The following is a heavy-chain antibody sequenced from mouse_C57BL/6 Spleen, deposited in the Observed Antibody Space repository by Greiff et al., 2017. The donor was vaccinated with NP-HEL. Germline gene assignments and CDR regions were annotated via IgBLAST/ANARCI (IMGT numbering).Heavy chain of an antibody. CDR1: GYTFTSYW. Sequence: QVQLQQPGAELVKPGASVKLSCKASGYTFTSYWMHWVKQRPGQGLEWIGMIHPNSGSTNYNEKFKSKATLTVDKSSSTAYMQLSSLTSEDSAVYYWAREDDREDAMDYWGQGTSVTVSS. J-gene: IGHJ4*01. CDR2: IHPNSGST. V-gene: IGHV1-64*01. CDR3: AREDDREDAMDY. D-gene: IGHD2-12*01.